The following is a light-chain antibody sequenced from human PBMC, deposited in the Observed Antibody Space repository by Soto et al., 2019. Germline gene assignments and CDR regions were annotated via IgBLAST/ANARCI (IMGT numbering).Light chain of an antibody. V-gene: IGKV3-11*01. CDR1: QSVNRY. CDR2: DAS. CDR3: QQYNSWPPIT. Sequence: EIVLTQSPATQSLSPGKRATLSCWASQSVNRYLVWYQQKPGQAPRLLMYDASNRASGIPARFSGSGSGTDFTHTISSLEPEDFVVYYCQQYNSWPPITFGQGTRLEIK. J-gene: IGKJ5*01.